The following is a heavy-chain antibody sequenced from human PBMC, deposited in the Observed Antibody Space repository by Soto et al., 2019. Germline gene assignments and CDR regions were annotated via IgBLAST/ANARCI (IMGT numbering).Heavy chain of an antibody. V-gene: IGHV4-31*03. Sequence: QVQLQESGPGMVKPSQTLSLTCTVSGGSISSGGYYWSWIRQHPGKGLEWIGYIYYSGSTYYNPSLKSRVTISVDTSKNQFSLKLSSVTAADTAVYHCARAAPAEYSSSWYRNYYYYYGMDVWGQVTTVTVSS. J-gene: IGHJ6*02. D-gene: IGHD6-13*01. CDR2: IYYSGST. CDR1: GGSISSGGYY. CDR3: ARAAPAEYSSSWYRNYYYYYGMDV.